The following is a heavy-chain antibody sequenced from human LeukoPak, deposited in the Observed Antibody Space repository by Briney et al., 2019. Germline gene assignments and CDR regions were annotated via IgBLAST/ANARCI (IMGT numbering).Heavy chain of an antibody. CDR2: ISYDGSNK. Sequence: PGGSLRLSCAASGFTFSSYGMHWVRQAPGKGLEWVAVISYDGSNKYYADSVKGRFTISRDNSKNTLYLQMNSLRAEDTAVYYCAKGLHGSGYYPMGGWGQGTLVTVSS. CDR1: GFTFSSYG. J-gene: IGHJ4*02. V-gene: IGHV3-30*18. D-gene: IGHD3-22*01. CDR3: AKGLHGSGYYPMGG.